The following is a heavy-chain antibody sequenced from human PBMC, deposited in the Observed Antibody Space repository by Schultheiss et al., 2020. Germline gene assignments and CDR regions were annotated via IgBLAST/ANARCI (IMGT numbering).Heavy chain of an antibody. CDR2: IYHSGST. CDR3: ARDRAAAGRRSDAFDI. Sequence: WGSLRLSCAVYGGSFSGYYWSWIRQPPGKGLEWIGEIYHSGSTNYNPSLKSRVTISVDTSKNQFSLKLSSVTAADTAVYYCARDRAAAGRRSDAFDIWGQGTMVTVSS. J-gene: IGHJ3*02. CDR1: GGSFSGYY. D-gene: IGHD6-13*01. V-gene: IGHV4-34*01.